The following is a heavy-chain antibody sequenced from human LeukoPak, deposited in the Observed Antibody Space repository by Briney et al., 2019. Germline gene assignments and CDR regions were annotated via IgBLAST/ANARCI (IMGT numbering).Heavy chain of an antibody. Sequence: GGSLRLSCAASGFTFSSYNMNWVRQAPGKGLEWVSSISSSSSYIYHADSVKGRFTISRDNAKNSLYLQMNSLRAEDTAVYYCAGELGIGYWGQGTLVTVSS. J-gene: IGHJ4*02. CDR2: ISSSSSYI. CDR1: GFTFSSYN. D-gene: IGHD7-27*01. V-gene: IGHV3-21*01. CDR3: AGELGIGY.